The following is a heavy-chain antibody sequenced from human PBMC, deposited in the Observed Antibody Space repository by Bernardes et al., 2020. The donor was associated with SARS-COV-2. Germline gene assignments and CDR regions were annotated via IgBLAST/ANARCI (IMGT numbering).Heavy chain of an antibody. CDR1: GGSISSSSYY. CDR2: IYYSGST. Sequence: SETLSLTCTVSGGSISSSSYYWGWLRQPPGKGLEWIGSIYYSGSTYYNPSLRSRVTISVDTSKNQFSLKLSSVTAADTAVYYCASGPDLATINYFDYWGQGTLVTVSS. D-gene: IGHD5-12*01. J-gene: IGHJ4*02. CDR3: ASGPDLATINYFDY. V-gene: IGHV4-39*01.